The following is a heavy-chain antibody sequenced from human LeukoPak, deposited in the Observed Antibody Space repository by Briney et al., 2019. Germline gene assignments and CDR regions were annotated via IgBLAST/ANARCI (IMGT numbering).Heavy chain of an antibody. Sequence: PGGSLRLSCAASGFTFSSYAMHWVRQAPGKGLEWVAVISYDGSNKYYADSVKGRFTISRDNSKNTLYLQMNSLRAEDTAVYYCARDFSSSWSKDDYWGQGTLVTVSS. CDR2: ISYDGSNK. J-gene: IGHJ4*02. V-gene: IGHV3-30*04. CDR1: GFTFSSYA. D-gene: IGHD6-13*01. CDR3: ARDFSSSWSKDDY.